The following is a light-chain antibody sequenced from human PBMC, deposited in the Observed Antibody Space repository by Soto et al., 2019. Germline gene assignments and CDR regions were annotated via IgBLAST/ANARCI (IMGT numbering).Light chain of an antibody. CDR2: GAS. Sequence: EIVMTQSPATLSVSPGERATLSCRASRSVSNNLAWYQQKPGQAPRLLIYGASTRATGIPARFSGSGSGTDFTLTISSLQSEDFAVYYCQQHNNWPRTFGQGTKVDIK. J-gene: IGKJ1*01. CDR3: QQHNNWPRT. CDR1: RSVSNN. V-gene: IGKV3-15*01.